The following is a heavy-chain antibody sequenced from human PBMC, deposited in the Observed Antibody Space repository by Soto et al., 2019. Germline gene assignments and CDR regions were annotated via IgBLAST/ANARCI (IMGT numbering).Heavy chain of an antibody. CDR1: DGSISSGGYF. CDR3: ARVPDY. D-gene: IGHD2-2*01. Sequence: SGTLSLTCAVADGSISSGGYFWSWIRQPPGKGLEWIGYMYHSGSTYYNPSLKSRVTISIDRSKNQFSLKLSSVTAADTAVYYCARVPDYWGQGILVTVSS. CDR2: MYHSGST. V-gene: IGHV4-30-2*01. J-gene: IGHJ4*02.